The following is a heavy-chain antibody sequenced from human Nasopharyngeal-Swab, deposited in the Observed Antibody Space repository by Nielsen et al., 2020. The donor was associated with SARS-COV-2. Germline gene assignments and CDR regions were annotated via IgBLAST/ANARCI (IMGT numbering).Heavy chain of an antibody. Sequence: GESLKISCAASGFTFSSYDMHWVRQAPGKGLEWVAVVSPDGSNKYYADSVKGRFTISRDNSKNTLFLQMSSLRGEDTAVYYCVHCSGGSCYSGFDHWGQGTLVTVSS. J-gene: IGHJ4*02. CDR1: GFTFSSYD. CDR2: VSPDGSNK. V-gene: IGHV3-30*03. D-gene: IGHD2-15*01. CDR3: VHCSGGSCYSGFDH.